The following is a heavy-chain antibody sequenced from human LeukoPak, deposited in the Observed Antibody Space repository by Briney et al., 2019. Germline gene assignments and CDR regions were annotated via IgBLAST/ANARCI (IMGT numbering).Heavy chain of an antibody. CDR2: ISSSSSYI. CDR1: GFTFSSYS. V-gene: IGHV3-21*01. D-gene: IGHD4-17*01. Sequence: PGGSLRLSCAASGFTFSSYSMNWVRQAPGKGLEWVSSISSSSSYIYYADSVKGRFTISRDNSRNTLYLQMNSLRAEDTAVYYCARATTVTTNFDYWGQGTLVTVSS. CDR3: ARATTVTTNFDY. J-gene: IGHJ4*02.